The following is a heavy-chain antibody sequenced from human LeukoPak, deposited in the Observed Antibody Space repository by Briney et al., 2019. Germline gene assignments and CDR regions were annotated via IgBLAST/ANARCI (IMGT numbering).Heavy chain of an antibody. V-gene: IGHV3-53*01. Sequence: PGGSLRLSCAASGFTVSSNYMSWVRQAPGKGLEWVSVIYSGGSTYYADSVKARFTISRDNSTNTLYLQMNSLRAEDTAVYYCARARQTYYYDSSGYYFDYWGQGTLVTVSS. CDR2: IYSGGST. J-gene: IGHJ4*02. CDR1: GFTVSSNY. D-gene: IGHD3-22*01. CDR3: ARARQTYYYDSSGYYFDY.